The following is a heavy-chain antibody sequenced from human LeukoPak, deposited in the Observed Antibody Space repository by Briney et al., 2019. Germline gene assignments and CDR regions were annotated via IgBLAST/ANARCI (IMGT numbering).Heavy chain of an antibody. CDR1: GFTFSSYA. V-gene: IGHV3-30-3*01. J-gene: IGHJ6*02. D-gene: IGHD3-3*01. CDR2: ISYDGSNK. Sequence: GGSLRLSCAASGFTFSSYAMHWVRQAPGKGLEWVAVISYDGSNKYYADSVKGRFTISRDNSKNTLYLQMNSLRAEDTAVYYCARVITIFGVVLTYGMDVWGQGTTVTVSS. CDR3: ARVITIFGVVLTYGMDV.